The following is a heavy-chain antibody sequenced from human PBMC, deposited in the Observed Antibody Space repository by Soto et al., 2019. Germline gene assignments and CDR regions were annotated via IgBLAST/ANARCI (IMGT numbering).Heavy chain of an antibody. Sequence: QVQLVQSGAEVKKPGASVKVSCKASGYTFTSYDINWVRQATGQGLEWMGWMNPNSGNTGYAQKFQGRVTMTTNTSISTAYMELSSLRSEHTAVYYCARERSSSKRFDPWGQGTLVTVSS. J-gene: IGHJ5*02. D-gene: IGHD3-16*02. CDR1: GYTFTSYD. CDR3: ARERSSSKRFDP. V-gene: IGHV1-8*01. CDR2: MNPNSGNT.